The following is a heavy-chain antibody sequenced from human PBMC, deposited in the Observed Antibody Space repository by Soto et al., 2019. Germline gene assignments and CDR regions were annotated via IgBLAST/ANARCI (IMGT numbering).Heavy chain of an antibody. CDR1: RFTFRLYA. D-gene: IGHD1-1*01. CDR3: AKYMLGDLNDADPAFWFAS. J-gene: IGHJ4*02. Sequence: EVRLLESGGGLVQPGGSLRLSCAASRFTFRLYAMSWVRQAPGKGLEWVSGISGGGGRIYYADSVKGRFIISRDNSKDTLSLQMNSLKAEDRAVYYCAKYMLGDLNDADPAFWFASWGQGTLVTVSS. CDR2: ISGGGGRI. V-gene: IGHV3-23*01.